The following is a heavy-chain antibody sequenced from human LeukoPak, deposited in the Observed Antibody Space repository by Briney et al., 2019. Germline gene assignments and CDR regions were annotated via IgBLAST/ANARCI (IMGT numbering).Heavy chain of an antibody. D-gene: IGHD4-17*01. CDR2: MYYSVMT. V-gene: IGHV4-59*01. J-gene: IGHJ5*02. Sequence: PSESLSLTCTVSGGSITSYHWSWIRQPPGKGLEWIGYMYYSVMTNYNPSLKSRVTISGDTSKYQFSLNLTSVTAADTAVYYCARGPTANWFDPWGQGTLVTVSS. CDR3: ARGPTANWFDP. CDR1: GGSITSYH.